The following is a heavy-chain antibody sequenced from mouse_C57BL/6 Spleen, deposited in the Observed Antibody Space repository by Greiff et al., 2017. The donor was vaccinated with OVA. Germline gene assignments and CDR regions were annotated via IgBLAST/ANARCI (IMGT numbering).Heavy chain of an antibody. Sequence: QVQLQQPGAELVRPGTSVKLSCKASGYTFTSYWMHWVKQRPGQGLERIGVIDPSDSYTNYNQKFKGKATLTVDTSSSTAYMQLSSLTSEDSAVYYCARSGDNYLDYWGQGTTLTVSS. CDR2: IDPSDSYT. CDR1: GYTFTSYW. J-gene: IGHJ2*01. CDR3: ARSGDNYLDY. D-gene: IGHD3-1*01. V-gene: IGHV1-59*01.